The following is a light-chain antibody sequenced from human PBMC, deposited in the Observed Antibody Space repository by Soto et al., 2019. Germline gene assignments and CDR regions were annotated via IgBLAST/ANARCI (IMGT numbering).Light chain of an antibody. J-gene: IGKJ4*01. Sequence: DIQLTQSPSFLSASVGDRVTITCRASQGISSYLARYQQKPGKAPKLLIYAASTLQSGVPSRFSGSGSGTEFTLTISSLQPEDFATYYCQQLNSYGLTFGGGTKVEIK. V-gene: IGKV1-9*01. CDR1: QGISSY. CDR2: AAS. CDR3: QQLNSYGLT.